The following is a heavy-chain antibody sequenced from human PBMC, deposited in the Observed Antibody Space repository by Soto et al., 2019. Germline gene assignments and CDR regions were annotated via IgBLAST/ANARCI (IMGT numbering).Heavy chain of an antibody. Sequence: SVKVSCKASGGTFSSYAISWVRQAPGQGLEWMGGIIPVFGTANYAQKFQGRVTITADESTSTAYMELSSLRSEDTAVYYCARDDVDYNWFDPWGQGTLVTVSS. CDR3: ARDDVDYNWFDP. V-gene: IGHV1-69*13. J-gene: IGHJ5*02. D-gene: IGHD4-17*01. CDR1: GGTFSSYA. CDR2: IIPVFGTA.